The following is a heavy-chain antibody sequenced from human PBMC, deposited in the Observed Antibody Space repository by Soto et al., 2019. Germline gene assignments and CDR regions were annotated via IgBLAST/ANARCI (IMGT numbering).Heavy chain of an antibody. CDR1: DFSFTSHG. V-gene: IGHV1-18*04. CDR3: AIYHLELFSFDY. D-gene: IGHD2-2*01. CDR2: ISLYNGNT. Sequence: ASVKVSCKAYDFSFTSHGISWVRQAPGQGLEWMGWISLYNGNTNYAQQFQGRVTMTTDTSTSTAYMELRSLRSDDTAMYFCAIYHLELFSFDYWGQGTLVTVSS. J-gene: IGHJ4*02.